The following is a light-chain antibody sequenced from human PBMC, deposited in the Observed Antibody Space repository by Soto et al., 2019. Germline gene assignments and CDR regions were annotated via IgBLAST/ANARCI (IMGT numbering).Light chain of an antibody. Sequence: QSVLTQPASASGSRGQSITISCTGTGTDVGSYNLVSWYQQHPGKAPKLMIYEGSARPSGVSNSFSCSRSGNTASLTFAGLKAEDEADYYFCLCAGSATDVFCTGTEVTVL. V-gene: IGLV2-23*01. CDR1: GTDVGSYNL. J-gene: IGLJ1*01. CDR3: CLCAGSATDV. CDR2: EGS.